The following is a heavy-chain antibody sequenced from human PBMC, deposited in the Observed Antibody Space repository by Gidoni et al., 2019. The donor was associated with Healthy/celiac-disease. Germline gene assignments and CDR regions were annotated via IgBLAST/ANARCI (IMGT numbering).Heavy chain of an antibody. J-gene: IGHJ4*02. CDR2: ST. CDR3: ASQAYCGGDCYSGVGA. D-gene: IGHD2-21*02. Sequence: STYYNPSLKSRVTISVDTSKNQFSLKLSSVTAADTAGYYCASQAYCGGDCYSGVGAWGQGTLVTVSS. V-gene: IGHV4-39*01.